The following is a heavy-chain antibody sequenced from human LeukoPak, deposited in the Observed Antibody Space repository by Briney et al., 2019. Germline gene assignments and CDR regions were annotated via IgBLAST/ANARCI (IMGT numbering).Heavy chain of an antibody. D-gene: IGHD3-22*01. CDR2: INPNSGGT. CDR1: GYTFTGYY. CDR3: ARVDSPYDSSGYYLSGVDV. Sequence: ASVKVSCKASGYTFTGYYMHWVRQAPGQGLEWMGWINPNSGGTNYAQKFQGRVTMTRDTSISTAYMELSRLRSDDTAVYYCARVDSPYDSSGYYLSGVDVWGQGTTVTVSS. J-gene: IGHJ6*02. V-gene: IGHV1-2*02.